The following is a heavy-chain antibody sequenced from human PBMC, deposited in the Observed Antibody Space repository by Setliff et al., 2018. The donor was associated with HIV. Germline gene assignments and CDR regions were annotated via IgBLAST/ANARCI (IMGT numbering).Heavy chain of an antibody. CDR1: GGSFIGSSFQ. J-gene: IGHJ4*02. D-gene: IGHD6-13*01. Sequence: TLSLTCTVSGGSFIGSSFQSTWIRQTPGKGLEWIGNIYQSGNAYYNPSLKSRVTISVGTSRNRFSLKLSSVTAADTAVYYCVTGYNSVWYSVFWGQGILVTVSS. V-gene: IGHV4-39*07. CDR3: VTGYNSVWYSVF. CDR2: IYQSGNA.